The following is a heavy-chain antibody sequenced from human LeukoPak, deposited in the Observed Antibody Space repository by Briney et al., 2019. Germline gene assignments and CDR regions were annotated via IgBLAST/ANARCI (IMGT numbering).Heavy chain of an antibody. D-gene: IGHD2/OR15-2a*01. CDR2: IYYSGST. CDR3: ARSHYGNTDTNYYMDV. Sequence: SETLSLTCTVSGGSISSYYWSWIRQPPGKGLEWIGYIYYSGSTNYNPSLKSRVTISVDTSKNQFSLKLSSVTAADTAVYYCARSHYGNTDTNYYMDVWGKGISVTVSS. J-gene: IGHJ6*03. V-gene: IGHV4-59*01. CDR1: GGSISSYY.